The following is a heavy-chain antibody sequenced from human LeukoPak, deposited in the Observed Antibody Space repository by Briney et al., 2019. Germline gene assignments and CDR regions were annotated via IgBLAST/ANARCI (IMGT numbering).Heavy chain of an antibody. D-gene: IGHD3-22*01. V-gene: IGHV1-69*04. Sequence: SVKVSCKASGGTFSSYAISWVRQAPGQGLEWMGRIIPIFSIANYAQKFQGRVTITADKSTSTAYMELSSLRSEDTAVYYCARDSFYYDSSDPSHCDYWGQGTLVTVSS. J-gene: IGHJ4*02. CDR3: ARDSFYYDSSDPSHCDY. CDR1: GGTFSSYA. CDR2: IIPIFSIA.